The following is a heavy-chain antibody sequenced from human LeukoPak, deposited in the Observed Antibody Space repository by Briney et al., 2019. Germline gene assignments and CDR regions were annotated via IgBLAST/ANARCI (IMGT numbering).Heavy chain of an antibody. CDR2: ISSGSSYI. CDR1: GFTFSSYS. V-gene: IGHV3-21*01. D-gene: IGHD6-13*01. Sequence: GGSLRLSCAASGFTFSSYSMNWVRQAPGKGLEWVSYISSGSSYIYYADSVKGRFTISRDNAKNSLYLQMNSLRAEDTAVYYCARGGIAAAGTSDYWGQGTLVTVSS. J-gene: IGHJ4*02. CDR3: ARGGIAAAGTSDY.